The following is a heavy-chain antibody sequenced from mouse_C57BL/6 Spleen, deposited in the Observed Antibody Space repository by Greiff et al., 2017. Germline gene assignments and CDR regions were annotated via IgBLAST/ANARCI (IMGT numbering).Heavy chain of an antibody. D-gene: IGHD4-1*01. J-gene: IGHJ4*01. CDR3: ARYWDDAKGY. CDR1: GFTFSDYG. Sequence: EVLLVESGGGLVKPGGSLKLSCAASGFTFSDYGMHWVRQAPEKGLEWVAYISSGSSTIYYADTVKGRFTISRDNAKNTLFLQMTRLRSEDTAMYYCARYWDDAKGYWGQGTSVTAAS. V-gene: IGHV5-17*01. CDR2: ISSGSSTI.